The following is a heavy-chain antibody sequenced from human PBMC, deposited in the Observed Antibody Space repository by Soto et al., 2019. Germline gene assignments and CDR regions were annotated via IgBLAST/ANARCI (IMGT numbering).Heavy chain of an antibody. Sequence: GGSLRLSCVTSGFTFTKYSMNWVRQAPGKGLEWVSYISYSGETRYYADSLKGRYAISRDDAKNSVYLQMNSLRDEDTAFYYCVRGVVVVVGSTAENFDHWGQGTLVTVSS. V-gene: IGHV3-48*02. CDR2: ISYSGETR. CDR1: GFTFTKYS. D-gene: IGHD2-15*01. J-gene: IGHJ4*02. CDR3: VRGVVVVVGSTAENFDH.